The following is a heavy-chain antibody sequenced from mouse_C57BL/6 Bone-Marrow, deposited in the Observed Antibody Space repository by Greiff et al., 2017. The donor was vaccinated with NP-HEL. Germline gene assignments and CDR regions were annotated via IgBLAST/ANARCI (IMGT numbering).Heavy chain of an antibody. D-gene: IGHD2-2*01. CDR3: ARAVMVTTGRNAMDY. CDR2: ISYDGSN. Sequence: EVNLLQSGPGLVKPSQSLSLTCSVTGYSITSGYYWNWIRQFPGNHLELMGYISYDGSNNYNPSLKNRISITRDTSTNQFFLKLNSVTTEDTATYYCARAVMVTTGRNAMDYWGQGTSVTVSS. CDR1: GYSITSGYY. J-gene: IGHJ4*01. V-gene: IGHV3-6*01.